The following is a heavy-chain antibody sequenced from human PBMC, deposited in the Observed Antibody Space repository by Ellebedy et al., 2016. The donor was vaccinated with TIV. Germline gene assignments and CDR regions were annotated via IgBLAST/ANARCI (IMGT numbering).Heavy chain of an antibody. V-gene: IGHV3-23*01. Sequence: GGSLRLSXAASGFTVSSNYMSWVRQAPGKGLEWVSAISGSGGSTYYADSVKGRFTISRDNSKNTLYLQMNSLRAEDTAVYYCAREPPPTRAPRKGIAAEDYWGQGTLVTVSS. D-gene: IGHD6-13*01. CDR2: ISGSGGST. J-gene: IGHJ4*02. CDR3: AREPPPTRAPRKGIAAEDY. CDR1: GFTVSSNY.